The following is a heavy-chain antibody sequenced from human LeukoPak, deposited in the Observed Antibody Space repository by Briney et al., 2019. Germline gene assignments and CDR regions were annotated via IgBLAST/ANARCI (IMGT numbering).Heavy chain of an antibody. CDR3: AGQRYRNNVDF. CDR1: GGSISIYY. V-gene: IGHV4-59*08. J-gene: IGHJ4*02. Sequence: SETLSLTCTVSGGSISIYYWSWIRQPPGKGLEWIAYISDIGSINYNPSLKSRVTISLDTSKNQFSLKRSSVTAADTAVYYCAGQRYRNNVDFWGEGTMVTVS. D-gene: IGHD2-8*01. CDR2: ISDIGSI.